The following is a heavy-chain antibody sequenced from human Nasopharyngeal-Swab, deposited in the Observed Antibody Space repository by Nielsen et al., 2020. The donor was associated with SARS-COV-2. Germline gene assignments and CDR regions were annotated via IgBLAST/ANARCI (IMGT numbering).Heavy chain of an antibody. CDR2: INPNSGGT. CDR1: GYSFSAYY. D-gene: IGHD5-24*01. Sequence: ASVKVSCKASGYSFSAYYIHWVRQAPGQGLEWMGRINPNSGGTDYAQKFQGRVTMTRDTSIRTAYMDLSSLRSDDTAMYYCARDHLTIYYYGMDVWGQGTTVTVSS. J-gene: IGHJ6*02. V-gene: IGHV1-2*06. CDR3: ARDHLTIYYYGMDV.